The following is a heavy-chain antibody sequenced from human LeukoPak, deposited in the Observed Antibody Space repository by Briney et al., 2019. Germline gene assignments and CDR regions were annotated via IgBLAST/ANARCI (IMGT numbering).Heavy chain of an antibody. CDR2: IIPILGIA. D-gene: IGHD6-19*01. CDR3: ARDRSSGWPSRPHFDY. V-gene: IGHV1-69*04. J-gene: IGHJ4*02. CDR1: GGTFSSYA. Sequence: ASVKVSCKASGGTFSSYAISWVRQAPGQGLEWMGRIIPILGIANYAQKFQGRVTITADKSTSTAYMELSSLRSEDTAVYYCARDRSSGWPSRPHFDYWGQGTLVTVPS.